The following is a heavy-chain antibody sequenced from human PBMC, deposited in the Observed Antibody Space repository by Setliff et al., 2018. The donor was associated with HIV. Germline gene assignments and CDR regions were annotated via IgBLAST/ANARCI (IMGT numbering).Heavy chain of an antibody. CDR3: ARAPLYDFWRPGFDAFDI. CDR1: GASISSHY. CDR2: IYYSGST. Sequence: PSETLSLTCSVSGASISSHYWNWIRQPPVKGLEWIGYIYYSGSTNYNPSLKSRVTISVDTSKNQFSLKLSSVTAADTAVYYCARAPLYDFWRPGFDAFDICGQGTMVAVSS. D-gene: IGHD3-3*01. J-gene: IGHJ3*02. V-gene: IGHV4-59*11.